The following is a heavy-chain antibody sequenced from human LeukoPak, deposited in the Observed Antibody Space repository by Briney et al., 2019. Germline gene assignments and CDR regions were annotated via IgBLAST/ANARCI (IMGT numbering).Heavy chain of an antibody. J-gene: IGHJ3*01. CDR1: GFTFSDYI. Sequence: PGGSLRLSCAASGFTFSDYILDWVRQAPGKGLEWVGRIRRKRNGYTTEYAAPVKGRFTISRDDSKKSLYQHMSSLKTEDTAVYHCSRDGTQIDNSGFDVWGQGTMVTVSS. D-gene: IGHD3-22*01. CDR2: IRRKRNGYTT. CDR3: SRDGTQIDNSGFDV. V-gene: IGHV3-72*01.